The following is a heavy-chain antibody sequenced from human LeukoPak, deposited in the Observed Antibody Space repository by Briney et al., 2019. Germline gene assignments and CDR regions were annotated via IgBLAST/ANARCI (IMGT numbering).Heavy chain of an antibody. J-gene: IGHJ4*02. V-gene: IGHV4-39*01. CDR2: IFYSGST. Sequence: SETLSLTCTVSGGSISSSIYYWGWIRQPPGKGLEWIGTIFYSGSTYYNPSLKSRVTISVDTSKNQFSLNLNSVTAADTAVYYCARQRKYCSGGTCYSDPFDYWGQGSLVTVSS. D-gene: IGHD2-15*01. CDR3: ARQRKYCSGGTCYSDPFDY. CDR1: GGSISSSIYY.